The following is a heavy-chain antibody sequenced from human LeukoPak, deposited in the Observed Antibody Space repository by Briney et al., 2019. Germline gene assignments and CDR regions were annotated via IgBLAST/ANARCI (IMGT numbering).Heavy chain of an antibody. J-gene: IGHJ4*02. D-gene: IGHD6-6*01. Sequence: PSETLSLTCAVSGYSISSDYYWGWIRQPPGKGLECIGTIYHSGSTYYNPSLKSRVTISVDTSKNQFSLKLSSVTAADTAVYYCARDVAARPDYFDYWGQGTLVTVSS. CDR1: GYSISSDYY. CDR3: ARDVAARPDYFDY. V-gene: IGHV4-38-2*02. CDR2: IYHSGST.